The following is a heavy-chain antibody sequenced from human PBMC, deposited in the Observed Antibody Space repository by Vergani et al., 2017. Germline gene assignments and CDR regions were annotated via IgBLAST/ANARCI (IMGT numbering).Heavy chain of an antibody. Sequence: QVQLVESGGGVVQPGRSLRLSCAASGFTFSSYGMHWVRQAPGKGLEWVAVISYDGSNKYYADSVKGRFTISRDNSKNTLYLQMNSLRAEDTAVYSCAKERFVVMVRGATPPDYWGQGTLVTVSS. V-gene: IGHV3-30*18. D-gene: IGHD3-10*01. J-gene: IGHJ4*02. CDR2: ISYDGSNK. CDR3: AKERFVVMVRGATPPDY. CDR1: GFTFSSYG.